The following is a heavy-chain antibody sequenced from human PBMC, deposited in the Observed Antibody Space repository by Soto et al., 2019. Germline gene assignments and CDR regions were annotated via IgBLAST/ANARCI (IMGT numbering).Heavy chain of an antibody. CDR1: GFSFSSYW. J-gene: IGHJ4*02. Sequence: GGSLRLSCAASGFSFSSYWMHWGRAAPGKGLVWVSRINRDGSSTSYADSVKGRFTISRDNAKNTLYLQMNSLRAEDTAVYYCARDYDFWSSYPSVYFDFWGLGNLVTVSS. CDR3: ARDYDFWSSYPSVYFDF. CDR2: INRDGSST. D-gene: IGHD3-3*01. V-gene: IGHV3-74*01.